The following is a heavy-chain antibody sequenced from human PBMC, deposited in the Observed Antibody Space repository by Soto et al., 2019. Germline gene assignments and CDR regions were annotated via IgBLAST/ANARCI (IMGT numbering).Heavy chain of an antibody. V-gene: IGHV1-18*01. D-gene: IGHD6-6*01. CDR1: GYTFTNYG. J-gene: IGHJ4*02. CDR3: ATRPPAFDY. CDR2: ITTDKGKT. Sequence: QVQLVQSGPEVKKPGASVKVSCKTSGYTFTNYGISWVRQAPGQGLEWMGWITTDKGKTTYAQKFQGRVTMTTDTSTRTAYMELRSLRSDGTAMYYCATRPPAFDYWGQGTLVTVSP.